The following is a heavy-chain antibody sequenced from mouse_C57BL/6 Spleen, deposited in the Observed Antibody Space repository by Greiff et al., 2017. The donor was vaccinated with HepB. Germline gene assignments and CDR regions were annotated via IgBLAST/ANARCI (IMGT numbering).Heavy chain of an antibody. CDR2: IYPGSGNT. CDR1: GYTFTDYY. V-gene: IGHV1-76*01. Sequence: VQLQQSGAELVRPGASVKLSCKASGYTFTDYYINWVKQRPGQGLEWIARIYPGSGNTYYNEKFKGKATLTAEKSSSTAYMQLSSLTSEDSAVYFCERYGSSSWFAYWGQGTLVTVSA. CDR3: ERYGSSSWFAY. D-gene: IGHD1-1*01. J-gene: IGHJ3*01.